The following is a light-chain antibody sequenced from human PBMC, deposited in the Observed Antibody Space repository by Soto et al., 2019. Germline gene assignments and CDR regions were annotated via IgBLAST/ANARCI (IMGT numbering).Light chain of an antibody. CDR2: EVS. Sequence: QSVLTKPPSASGSAGESVTISCNGTRSEDGGCNYVAWYQQHPGKAPKLMIYEVSKRPAGVPDRFSGSKSGNTAALTVSGLQAEDEADYYCSSYVGTNSYVFGTGTKVTVL. CDR3: SSYVGTNSYV. V-gene: IGLV2-8*01. J-gene: IGLJ1*01. CDR1: RSEDGGCNY.